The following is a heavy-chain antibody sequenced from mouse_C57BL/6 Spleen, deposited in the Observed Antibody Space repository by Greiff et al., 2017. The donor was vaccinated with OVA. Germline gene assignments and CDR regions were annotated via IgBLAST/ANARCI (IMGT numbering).Heavy chain of an antibody. CDR3: AREEGYYGSSAWYFDV. J-gene: IGHJ1*03. D-gene: IGHD1-1*01. V-gene: IGHV1-4*01. CDR1: GYTFTSYT. CDR2: INPSSGYT. Sequence: QVHVKQSGAELARPGASVKMSCKASGYTFTSYTMHWVKQRPGQGLEWIGYINPSSGYTKYNQKFKDKATLPADKSSSTAYMQLSSLTAEDSAVYYVAREEGYYGSSAWYFDVWGTGTTVTVSS.